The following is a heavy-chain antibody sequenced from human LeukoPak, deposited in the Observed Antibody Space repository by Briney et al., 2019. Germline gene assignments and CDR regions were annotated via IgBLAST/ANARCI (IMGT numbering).Heavy chain of an antibody. V-gene: IGHV1-2*06. CDR3: AREGGIITGTTHPFDY. D-gene: IGHD1-20*01. CDR1: GYTFTGYY. Sequence: ASVKVSCKASGYTFTGYYMHWVRQAPGQGLEWMGRINPNSGGTNYAQKFQGRVTITADESTSTAYMELSSLRSEDTAVYYCAREGGIITGTTHPFDYWGQGTLVTVSS. J-gene: IGHJ4*02. CDR2: INPNSGGT.